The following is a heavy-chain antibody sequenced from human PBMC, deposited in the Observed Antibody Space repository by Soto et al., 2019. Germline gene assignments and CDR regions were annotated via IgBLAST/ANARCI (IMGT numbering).Heavy chain of an antibody. J-gene: IGHJ6*02. CDR1: GGSISSYD. Sequence: SETLSLTCTVSGGSISSYDGSWIRQPPGKGLEWIGYIYYSGSTNYSPSLKSRVTISVDTSKNQFSLKLSSVTAADTAVYYCARDSRVVVAAYSLLGMDVWGQGTTVTVSS. D-gene: IGHD2-15*01. V-gene: IGHV4-59*01. CDR3: ARDSRVVVAAYSLLGMDV. CDR2: IYYSGST.